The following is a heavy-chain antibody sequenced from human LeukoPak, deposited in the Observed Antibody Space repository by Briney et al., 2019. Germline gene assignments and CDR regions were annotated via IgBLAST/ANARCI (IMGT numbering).Heavy chain of an antibody. J-gene: IGHJ6*03. V-gene: IGHV5-51*01. CDR3: ARLGVVVPAARGYYYYYMDV. Sequence: GESLKISCKASGYSFTDFWIGWVRQMPGKGLEWMGIIYPDDSDPKYSPSFQGQVTISVDKSISTAYLQLSSLKASDTAMYYCARLGVVVPAARGYYYYYMDVWGKGTTVTVSS. CDR2: IYPDDSDP. CDR1: GYSFTDFW. D-gene: IGHD2-2*01.